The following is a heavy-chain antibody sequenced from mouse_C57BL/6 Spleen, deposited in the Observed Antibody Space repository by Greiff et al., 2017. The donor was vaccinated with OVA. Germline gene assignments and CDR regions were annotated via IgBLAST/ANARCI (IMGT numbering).Heavy chain of an antibody. CDR3: ARRGSTTVVEGFDY. CDR1: GYTFTDYY. Sequence: EVQLQQSGPELVKPGASVKISCKASGYTFTDYYMNWVKQSHGKSLEWIGDINPNNGGTSYNQKFKGKATLTVDKSSSTAYMELRSLTSEDSAVYYCARRGSTTVVEGFDYWGQGTTLTVSS. D-gene: IGHD1-1*01. V-gene: IGHV1-26*01. CDR2: INPNNGGT. J-gene: IGHJ2*01.